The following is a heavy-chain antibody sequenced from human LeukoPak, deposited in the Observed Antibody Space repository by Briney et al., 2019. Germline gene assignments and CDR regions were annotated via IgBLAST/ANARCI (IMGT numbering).Heavy chain of an antibody. V-gene: IGHV4-38-2*01. Sequence: SETLSLTCAVSGYSISSSYYWGWIRQPPGKGLEWIGTIYHSGSTHYNPSLKSRVTLSVDTSKNQFSLKLRSVTAADTAVYYCASLPSSTVTHDYWGQGTLVTVSS. CDR1: GYSISSSYY. CDR3: ASLPSSTVTHDY. J-gene: IGHJ4*02. CDR2: IYHSGST. D-gene: IGHD4-11*01.